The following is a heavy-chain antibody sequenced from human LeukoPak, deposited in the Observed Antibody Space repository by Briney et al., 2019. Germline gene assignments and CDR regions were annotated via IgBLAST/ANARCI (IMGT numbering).Heavy chain of an antibody. CDR1: GGSFRKYP. Sequence: SVKVSCKASGGSFRKYPISWVRQAPGQGLEWMGGLTQFFRRTNYTQKFQGRLTITTDESSTTAYMELSDLRSDDTAVYYCARGPLSYSSSWYTMGGNYNWFDPWGQGTLVTVSS. CDR2: LTQFFRRT. CDR3: ARGPLSYSSSWYTMGGNYNWFDP. D-gene: IGHD6-13*01. V-gene: IGHV1-69*05. J-gene: IGHJ5*02.